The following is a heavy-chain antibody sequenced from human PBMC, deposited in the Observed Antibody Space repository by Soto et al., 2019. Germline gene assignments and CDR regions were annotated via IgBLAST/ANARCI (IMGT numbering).Heavy chain of an antibody. J-gene: IGHJ4*02. Sequence: EVQQVESGGGLVKPGGSLRLSCAASGFTFSSHAMHWVRQAPGKGLEWVSSISSSSSYIFYADSVKGRFTLSRDNAKNSLYLQVNSMTAKDTAVYYCARGSNDVFDYWGQGTLVTVSS. CDR2: ISSSSSYI. CDR1: GFTFSSHA. V-gene: IGHV3-21*06. CDR3: ARGSNDVFDY. D-gene: IGHD1-1*01.